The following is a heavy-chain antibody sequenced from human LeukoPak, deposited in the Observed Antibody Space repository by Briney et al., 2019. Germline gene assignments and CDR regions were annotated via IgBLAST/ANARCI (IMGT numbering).Heavy chain of an antibody. CDR1: GFTFSNYY. V-gene: IGHV3-74*03. Sequence: GGSLRLSCAASGFTFSNYYVHWVRQPPGKGLVWVSRINSDGRDTTYVDSVKGRFTISRDNAKNTVYLQMNSLRAEDTALYYCAKSLYSSSRFDYWGQGTLVTVSS. D-gene: IGHD6-13*01. CDR3: AKSLYSSSRFDY. CDR2: INSDGRDT. J-gene: IGHJ4*02.